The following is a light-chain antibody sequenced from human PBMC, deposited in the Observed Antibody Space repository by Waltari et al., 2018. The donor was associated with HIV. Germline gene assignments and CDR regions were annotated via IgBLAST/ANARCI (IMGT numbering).Light chain of an antibody. CDR3: QQSYITPLT. CDR2: AAS. CDR1: QSISSY. V-gene: IGKV1-39*01. J-gene: IGKJ4*01. Sequence: DIQMTQSPSSLSASVGDRVTITCRASQSISSYLNWYQQKPGKAPNLLIYAASSLQSGVPSRFSGSGSGTDFTLTISSLQPEDFATYYCQQSYITPLTFGGGPKVEIK.